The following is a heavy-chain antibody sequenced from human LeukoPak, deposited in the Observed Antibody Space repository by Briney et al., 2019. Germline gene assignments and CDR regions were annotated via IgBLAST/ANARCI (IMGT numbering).Heavy chain of an antibody. CDR2: IDYSGGNT. V-gene: IGHV3-23*01. CDR1: GFTLSSYE. Sequence: GGSLRLSCTASGFTLSSYEMSWIRQAPGKGLEWVSSIDYSGGNTHYADSVMGRFTISRDNSKNTLYLQMNSLRAEDTAVYYCAKRGGSSARGYYYYYYMDVWGKGTTVTVSS. J-gene: IGHJ6*03. D-gene: IGHD2-15*01. CDR3: AKRGGSSARGYYYYYYMDV.